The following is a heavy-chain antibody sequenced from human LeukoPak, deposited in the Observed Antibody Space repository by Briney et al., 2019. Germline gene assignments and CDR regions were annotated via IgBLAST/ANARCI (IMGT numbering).Heavy chain of an antibody. V-gene: IGHV4-39*01. Sequence: SETLSLTCTVSGGSISSTTYYWGWIRQPPGKGLEWIGTIFYSGGTYYNPSLKSRVTISVDTSKNQFSLKLSSVTAADTAVYYSAKGIRDGHYFDYWGQGALVTVSS. CDR2: IFYSGGT. D-gene: IGHD6-13*01. CDR3: AKGIRDGHYFDY. J-gene: IGHJ4*02. CDR1: GGSISSTTYY.